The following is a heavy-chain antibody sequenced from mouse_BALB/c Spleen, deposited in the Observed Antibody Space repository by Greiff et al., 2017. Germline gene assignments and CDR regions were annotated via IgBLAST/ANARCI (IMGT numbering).Heavy chain of an antibody. Sequence: EVKLVESGPCLVKPSQSLSLTCTVTGYSITSDYAWNWIRQFPGNKLEWMGYISYSGSTSYNPSLKSRISITRDTSKNQFFLQLNSVTTEDTATYYCARRLAYFDYWGQGTTLTVSS. D-gene: IGHD2-2*01. V-gene: IGHV3-2*02. CDR1: GYSITSDYA. J-gene: IGHJ2*01. CDR3: ARRLAYFDY. CDR2: ISYSGST.